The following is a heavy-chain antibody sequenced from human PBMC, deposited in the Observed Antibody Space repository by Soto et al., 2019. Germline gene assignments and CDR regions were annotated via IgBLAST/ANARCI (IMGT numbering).Heavy chain of an antibody. V-gene: IGHV6-1*01. CDR3: AREKREPMVRGVPFDY. Sequence: QSQTLSLTCAISGDSVSSNSAAWNWIRQSPSRGLEWLGRTYYRSKWYNDYAVSVKSRITINPDTSKNQFSLQLNSVTPEDTAVYYCAREKREPMVRGVPFDYWGQGTLVTVSS. CDR2: TYYRSKWYN. D-gene: IGHD3-10*01. J-gene: IGHJ4*02. CDR1: GDSVSSNSAA.